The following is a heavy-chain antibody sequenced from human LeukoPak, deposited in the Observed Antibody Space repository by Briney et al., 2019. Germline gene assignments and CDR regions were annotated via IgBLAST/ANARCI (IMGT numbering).Heavy chain of an antibody. CDR3: ERESLNDRRLSDDFDV. V-gene: IGHV3-21*01. D-gene: IGHD3-16*02. J-gene: IGHJ3*01. Sequence: GGSLRLSCAASGFTVSIYNMNWVRQAPGKWLEWVSSISSIISYIYYADSVKGRFTISTDNAKNSLYLQINSVGAEEWAVYYCERESLNDRRLSDDFDVWGQGTMVTVSS. CDR1: GFTVSIYN. CDR2: ISSIISYI.